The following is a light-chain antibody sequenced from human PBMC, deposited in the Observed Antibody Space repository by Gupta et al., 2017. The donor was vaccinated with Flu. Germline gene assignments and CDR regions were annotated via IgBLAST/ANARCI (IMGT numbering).Light chain of an antibody. J-gene: IGKJ2*01. CDR1: QDIDDD. Sequence: ADKVNISCKASQDIDDDMNRYQKKPGGAAIFIIHEATTLVRGIPPRFSGSGFGTDFTLTIDNIESGDAAYYFCLQHDNFPLTFGQGTQLEIK. V-gene: IGKV5-2*01. CDR3: LQHDNFPLT. CDR2: EAT.